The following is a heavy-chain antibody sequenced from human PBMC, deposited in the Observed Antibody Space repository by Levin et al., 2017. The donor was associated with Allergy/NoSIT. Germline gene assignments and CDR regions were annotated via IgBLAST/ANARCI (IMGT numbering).Heavy chain of an antibody. Sequence: WASVKVSCAASEFTFSSYWMTWVRQAPGKGLEWVANINQDGSEKYYVDSLKGRFTISRDNARNSLFLQMNSLRVEDTAVYYCARTGYCTGGVCSFDYWGQGTLVTVSS. CDR1: EFTFSSYW. CDR2: INQDGSEK. J-gene: IGHJ4*02. CDR3: ARTGYCTGGVCSFDY. D-gene: IGHD2-8*02. V-gene: IGHV3-7*03.